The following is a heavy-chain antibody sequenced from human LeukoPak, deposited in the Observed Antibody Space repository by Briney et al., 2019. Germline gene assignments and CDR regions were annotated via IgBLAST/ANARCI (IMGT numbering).Heavy chain of an antibody. V-gene: IGHV4-34*01. Sequence: SETLSLTCAVYGGSFSGYYWSWIRQPPGKGLEWIGEINHSGSTNYNPSLKSRVTISVDTSKNQFSLKLSSVTAADTAVYYCARKLRFLEWLPFDYWGQGTLVTVSS. J-gene: IGHJ4*02. D-gene: IGHD3-3*01. CDR3: ARKLRFLEWLPFDY. CDR2: INHSGST. CDR1: GGSFSGYY.